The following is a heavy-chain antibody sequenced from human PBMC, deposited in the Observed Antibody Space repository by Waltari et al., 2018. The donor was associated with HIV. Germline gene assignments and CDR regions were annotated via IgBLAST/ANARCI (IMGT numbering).Heavy chain of an antibody. D-gene: IGHD1-26*01. Sequence: EVQLVESGGGWVQPGGSMRLSCAASGFTFSIYWMSWLRQATGKGLEWVANSKQDGSEEHNADSVRGRLTVSRENTKNSLYRQRNCLRAEHTAVYYCAKYSGSYWGAHNWFDPWGQGTRVTVSS. J-gene: IGHJ5*02. CDR1: GFTFSIYW. CDR3: AKYSGSYWGAHNWFDP. CDR2: SKQDGSEE. V-gene: IGHV3-7*01.